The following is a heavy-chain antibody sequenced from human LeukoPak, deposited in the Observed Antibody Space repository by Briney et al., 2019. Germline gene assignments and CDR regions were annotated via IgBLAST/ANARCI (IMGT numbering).Heavy chain of an antibody. CDR3: AKGGCSSTSCYGYYYYYYMDV. J-gene: IGHJ6*03. V-gene: IGHV3-30*02. D-gene: IGHD2-2*01. Sequence: GGSLRLSCAASGFTFSSYGMQWVRQAPGKGLEWVTFIRYDGSNKYYADFVKGRFTISRDNSKNTLYLQMNSLRAEDTAVYYCAKGGCSSTSCYGYYYYYYMDVWGKGTTVTVSS. CDR2: IRYDGSNK. CDR1: GFTFSSYG.